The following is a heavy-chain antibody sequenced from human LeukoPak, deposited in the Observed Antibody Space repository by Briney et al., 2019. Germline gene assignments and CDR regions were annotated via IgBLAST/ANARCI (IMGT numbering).Heavy chain of an antibody. CDR3: ARERRLLRGDAFDI. D-gene: IGHD4-23*01. V-gene: IGHV4-4*07. CDR2: IYTSGST. Sequence: KPSETLSLTCTVSGGSISSYYWSWIRQPAGKGLEWIGRIYTSGSTNYNPSLESRITMSVDTSKNQFSLKLSSVTAADTAIYYCARERRLLRGDAFDIWGQGTRVTVSS. CDR1: GGSISSYY. J-gene: IGHJ3*02.